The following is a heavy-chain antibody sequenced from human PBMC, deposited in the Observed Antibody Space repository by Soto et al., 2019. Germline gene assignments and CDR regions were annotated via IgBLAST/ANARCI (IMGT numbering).Heavy chain of an antibody. CDR2: FYSSGSP. CDR1: GDPIRSCTHS. CDR3: YINGF. D-gene: IGHD5-18*01. V-gene: IGHV4-39*01. Sequence: SDTLSLTCALSGDPIRSCTHSWAWNRQPPGKGLEWIGGFYSSGSPYYNPSLKSRVTMSVDTSKNQFPLNLTSVHAADTAVYYCYINGFWGQGTLVAV. J-gene: IGHJ1*01.